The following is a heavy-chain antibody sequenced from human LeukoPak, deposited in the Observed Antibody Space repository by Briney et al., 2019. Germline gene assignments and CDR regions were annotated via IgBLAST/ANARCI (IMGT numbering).Heavy chain of an antibody. J-gene: IGHJ6*02. Sequence: LETLCDSLTVSGGSISSSSYYWGWIRQPPGKGLEWIGSIYYRGSTYYNPSLKSRVTISVDTSKNQFSLKLRSVTAADTAVYYCARKAFYSSGRPHNYYYGMDVWGQEATLVTVS. D-gene: IGHD6-19*01. V-gene: IGHV4-39*01. CDR2: IYYRGST. CDR3: ARKAFYSSGRPHNYYYGMDV. CDR1: GGSISSSSYY.